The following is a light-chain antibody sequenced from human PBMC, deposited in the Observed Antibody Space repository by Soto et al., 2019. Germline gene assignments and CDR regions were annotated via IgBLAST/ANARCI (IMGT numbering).Light chain of an antibody. CDR3: QQLNSYPLT. CDR2: GAF. CDR1: QDITSY. J-gene: IGKJ4*01. V-gene: IGKV1-9*01. Sequence: DIQLTQSPSFLSASVGDRVTITCRASQDITSYLAWYQQKPGKAPKLLIYGAFTLQSGVPSRFSGRGSGTKFTLTISSLQPEDFATYYCQQLNSYPLTFGGGTKVEIK.